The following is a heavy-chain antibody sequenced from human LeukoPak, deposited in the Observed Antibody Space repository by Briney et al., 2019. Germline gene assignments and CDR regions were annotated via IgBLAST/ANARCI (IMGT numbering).Heavy chain of an antibody. J-gene: IGHJ5*02. CDR1: GYTFTSYG. CDR2: ISAYNDT. Sequence: GASVKVSCKASGYTFTSYGISWVRQAPGQGLEWMGWISAYNDTHYAQKLQGRVTMTTDTSTSTAYMELRSLKSDDTAVYYCAKDPSSSLTWFDPWGQGTLVTVSS. V-gene: IGHV1-18*01. CDR3: AKDPSSSLTWFDP. D-gene: IGHD6-13*01.